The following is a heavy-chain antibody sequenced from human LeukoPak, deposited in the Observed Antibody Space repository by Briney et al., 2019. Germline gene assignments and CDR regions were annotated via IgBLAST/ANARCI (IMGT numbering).Heavy chain of an antibody. CDR2: IYYSGST. CDR1: GGSISSSSYY. D-gene: IGHD5-12*01. J-gene: IGHJ4*02. Sequence: SETLSLTCTVSGGSISSSSYYWGWIRQPPGKGLEWIGSIYYSGSTYYNPSLKSRVTISVDTSKNQFSLKLSSVTAADTAVYYCARDSERGYSGYGPFDYWGQGTLVTVSS. V-gene: IGHV4-39*07. CDR3: ARDSERGYSGYGPFDY.